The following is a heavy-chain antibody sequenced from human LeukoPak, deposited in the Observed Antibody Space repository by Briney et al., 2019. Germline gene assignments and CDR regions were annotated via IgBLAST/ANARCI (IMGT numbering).Heavy chain of an antibody. Sequence: GGSLRLSCAASGFTFSSYSMNWVRQAPGKGLEWVSSISSSSSYIYYAGSVKGRFTISRDNAKNSLYLQMNSLRAEDTAVYYCARDRGAYYGSGSYSDYWGQGTLVTVSS. V-gene: IGHV3-21*01. D-gene: IGHD3-10*01. CDR3: ARDRGAYYGSGSYSDY. J-gene: IGHJ4*02. CDR1: GFTFSSYS. CDR2: ISSSSSYI.